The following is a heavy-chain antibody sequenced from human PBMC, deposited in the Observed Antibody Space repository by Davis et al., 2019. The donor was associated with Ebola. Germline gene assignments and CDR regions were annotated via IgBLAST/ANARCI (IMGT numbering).Heavy chain of an antibody. CDR3: ARDYTKLDYYYYGMDV. D-gene: IGHD3-16*01. CDR2: ICAYNGST. V-gene: IGHV1-18*01. CDR1: GYTFHSQS. J-gene: IGHJ6*04. Sequence: ASVKVSCKASGYTFHSQSITCVRQAPGQGLEWMGWICAYNGSTNYAQKLQGRVTLTTDTSTSIVYMELRSLRSDDTAVYYCARDYTKLDYYYYGMDVWGKGTTVTVSS.